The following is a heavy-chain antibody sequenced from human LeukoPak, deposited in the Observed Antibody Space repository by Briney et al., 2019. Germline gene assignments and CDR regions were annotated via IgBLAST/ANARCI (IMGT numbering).Heavy chain of an antibody. Sequence: GGSLRLSCAASGFTFSSYGMHWVRQAPGKGLEWVAVISYDGSNKYYADSVKGRFTISRDNSKNTLYLQMNSLRAEDTAVYYCTVTTRNYFDYWGQGTLVTVSS. J-gene: IGHJ4*02. D-gene: IGHD4-17*01. CDR2: ISYDGSNK. CDR3: TVTTRNYFDY. V-gene: IGHV3-30*03. CDR1: GFTFSSYG.